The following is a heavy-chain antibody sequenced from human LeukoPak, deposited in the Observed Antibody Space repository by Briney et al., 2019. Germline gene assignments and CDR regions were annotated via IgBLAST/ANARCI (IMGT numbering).Heavy chain of an antibody. D-gene: IGHD3-10*01. CDR3: ARGPYYYGSGSYFH. CDR2: IYHSGST. V-gene: IGHV4-38-2*02. J-gene: IGHJ4*02. CDR1: GYSISSGYY. Sequence: KPSETLSLTCTVSGYSISSGYYWGWIRQPPGKGLEWIGSIYHSGSTYYNPSLKSRVTISVDTSMNQFSLKLSSVTAADTAVYYCARGPYYYGSGSYFHWGQGTLVTVSS.